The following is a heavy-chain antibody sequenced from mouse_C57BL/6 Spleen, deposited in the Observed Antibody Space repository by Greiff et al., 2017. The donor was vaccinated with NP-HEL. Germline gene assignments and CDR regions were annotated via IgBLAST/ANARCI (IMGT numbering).Heavy chain of an antibody. CDR2: IHPNSGST. CDR1: GYTFTSYW. J-gene: IGHJ1*03. V-gene: IGHV1-64*01. D-gene: IGHD1-1*01. Sequence: QVQLQQPGAELVKPGASVKLSCKASGYTFTSYWMHWVKQRPGQGLEWIGMIHPNSGSTNYNEKFKSKATLTVDKSSSTAYMQLSSLTSEDSAVYYCARTSSYWYFDVWGTGTTVTVSS. CDR3: ARTSSYWYFDV.